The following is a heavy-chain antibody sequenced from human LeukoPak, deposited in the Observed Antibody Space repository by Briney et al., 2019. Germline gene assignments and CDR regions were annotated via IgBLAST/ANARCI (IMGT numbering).Heavy chain of an antibody. CDR1: GFTFSSYF. V-gene: IGHV3-21*01. CDR2: ISSSSSYI. Sequence: GGSLRLSCAASGFTFSSYFMNWVRQAPGKGLEWVSSISSSSSYIYYADSVKGRFTISRDNSKNTLYLQMNSLRAEDTAVYYCAKEAITGTSVYYFDYWGQGTLVTVSS. J-gene: IGHJ4*02. D-gene: IGHD1-20*01. CDR3: AKEAITGTSVYYFDY.